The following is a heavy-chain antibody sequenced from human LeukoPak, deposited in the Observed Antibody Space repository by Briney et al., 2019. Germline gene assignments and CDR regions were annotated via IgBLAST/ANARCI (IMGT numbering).Heavy chain of an antibody. V-gene: IGHV4-4*07. D-gene: IGHD5-24*01. CDR2: IYTSGST. Sequence: TLSLTCTVSGGSISSYYWSWIRQPAGKGLEWIGRIYTSGSTNYNPSLKSRVTMSVDTSKNQFSLKLSSVTAADTAVYYCASGREMADAFDIWGQGTMVTVSS. CDR1: GGSISSYY. CDR3: ASGREMADAFDI. J-gene: IGHJ3*02.